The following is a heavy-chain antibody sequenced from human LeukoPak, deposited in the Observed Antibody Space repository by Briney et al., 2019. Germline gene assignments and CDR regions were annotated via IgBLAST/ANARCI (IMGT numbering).Heavy chain of an antibody. CDR1: GGSFSGYY. V-gene: IGHV4-34*01. CDR2: INRSGST. J-gene: IGHJ3*02. CDR3: ASVGGSYFAFDI. D-gene: IGHD1-26*01. Sequence: SETLSLTCAVYGGSFSGYYWSWIRQPPGKGLEWIGEINRSGSTNYNPSLKSRVTISVDTSKNQFSLKLSSVTAADTAVYYCASVGGSYFAFDIWGQGTMVTVSS.